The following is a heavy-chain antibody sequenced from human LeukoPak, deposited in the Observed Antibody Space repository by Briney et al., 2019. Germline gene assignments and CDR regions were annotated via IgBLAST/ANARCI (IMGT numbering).Heavy chain of an antibody. Sequence: GGSLRLSCVASGFTFSSYGMSWVRQAPGKGLQWVSAISGDGKDRDYPDSVKGRFTISRDNSKNTLYLQMNSLRDEDTAVYYCAKDSHWILFDDWGQGTLVTVSS. CDR1: GFTFSSYG. CDR2: ISGDGKDR. D-gene: IGHD2-2*03. J-gene: IGHJ4*02. V-gene: IGHV3-23*01. CDR3: AKDSHWILFDD.